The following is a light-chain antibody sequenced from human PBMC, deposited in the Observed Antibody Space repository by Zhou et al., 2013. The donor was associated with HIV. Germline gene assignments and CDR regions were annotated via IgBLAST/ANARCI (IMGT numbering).Light chain of an antibody. CDR3: QKYNSALWS. Sequence: DIQMTQSPSTLSAVVGDRVTITCRASQSVSSWLAWYQQKPGKVPNLLIFAASTLQSGVPSRFSGSGSGTDFTLTINSLQPEDVATYYCQKYNSALWSFGRGTKVEIK. J-gene: IGKJ1*01. CDR2: AAS. CDR1: QSVSSW. V-gene: IGKV1-27*01.